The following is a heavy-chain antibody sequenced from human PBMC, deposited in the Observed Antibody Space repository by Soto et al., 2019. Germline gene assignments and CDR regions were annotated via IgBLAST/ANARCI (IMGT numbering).Heavy chain of an antibody. D-gene: IGHD3-10*01. CDR3: TKTPRSYYYYMDV. Sequence: EVQVLESGGGLVQPGGSLRLSCVASGFTFSTYAMNWVRQAPGKGLEWVSGISGSGSDRYYADSVRGRFTISRDNSNHTLNLQMDSLRAEDTAIYYCTKTPRSYYYYMDVWGKGTTVTVSS. CDR1: GFTFSTYA. V-gene: IGHV3-23*01. J-gene: IGHJ6*03. CDR2: ISGSGSDR.